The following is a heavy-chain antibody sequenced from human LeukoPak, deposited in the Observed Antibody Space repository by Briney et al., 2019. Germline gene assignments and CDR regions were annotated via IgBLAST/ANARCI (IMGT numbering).Heavy chain of an antibody. D-gene: IGHD1-26*01. CDR2: INEDGSEK. V-gene: IGHV3-7*01. J-gene: IGHJ5*02. CDR3: ARDSGTLGP. CDR1: GFTFSSFW. Sequence: PGGSLRLSCAASGFTFSSFWMSWVRQTAGKGLEWVANINEDGSEKYYEDSVKGRFTISRDNAKNSLNLEVNGLRAEDTAVYYCARDSGTLGPWGQGTLVTVSS.